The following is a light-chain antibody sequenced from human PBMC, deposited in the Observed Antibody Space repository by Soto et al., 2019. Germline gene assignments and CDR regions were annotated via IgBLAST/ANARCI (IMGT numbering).Light chain of an antibody. CDR3: QQYGDWPPDT. V-gene: IGKV3-15*01. Sequence: EIGITQSLATLSVSPGERATLSCMSSQSVSRNLAWYQQKPGQPSRLLIYDASTRATGVPARFGGSGSGTEFTLTISGLQSEDFAVYYCQQYGDWPPDTFGQGTKVEI. CDR2: DAS. J-gene: IGKJ2*01. CDR1: QSVSRN.